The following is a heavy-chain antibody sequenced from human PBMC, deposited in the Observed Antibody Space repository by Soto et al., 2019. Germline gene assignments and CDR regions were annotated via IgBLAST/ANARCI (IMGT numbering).Heavy chain of an antibody. J-gene: IGHJ3*02. D-gene: IGHD3-10*01. CDR3: ARGIPGHYGFDI. Sequence: EAQLLESGGGSVQPGGSLRLSCAASGFSFSSHWMHWVRQAPGKGLVWVSRMKGDGSTANYADSVKGRLTISRDNARNTVYLQMNSLRVEDTAVYYCARGIPGHYGFDIWGQGTMVTVSS. CDR2: MKGDGSTA. V-gene: IGHV3-74*01. CDR1: GFSFSSHW.